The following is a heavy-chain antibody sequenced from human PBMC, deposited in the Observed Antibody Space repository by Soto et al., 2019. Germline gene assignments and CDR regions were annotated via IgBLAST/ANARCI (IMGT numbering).Heavy chain of an antibody. Sequence: PWESLKISCKGSGYSYTSYWISWVRQMPGKGLEWMGRIDPSDSYTNYSPSFQGHVTISADKSISTAYLQWSSLKASDTAMYYCARYVPRYCSGGSCYSQAYYYYYYGMDVWGQGTTVTVSS. D-gene: IGHD2-15*01. CDR2: IDPSDSYT. CDR1: GYSYTSYW. V-gene: IGHV5-10-1*01. CDR3: ARYVPRYCSGGSCYSQAYYYYYYGMDV. J-gene: IGHJ6*02.